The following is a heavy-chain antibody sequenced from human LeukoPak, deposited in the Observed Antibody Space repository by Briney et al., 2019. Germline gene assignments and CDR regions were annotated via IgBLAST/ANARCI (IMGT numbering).Heavy chain of an antibody. V-gene: IGHV3-9*01. D-gene: IGHD5-12*01. CDR2: ISWNSASI. Sequence: PGGSLRLSCAASGFTFHHYAIHWVRQVPGKGLEWVSGISWNSASIGYADSVKGRFTISRDNAKNSVCLQMNSLRAEDTAFYYCAKDKAPLYSGYDWDLDFWGQGALVTVSS. CDR1: GFTFHHYA. CDR3: AKDKAPLYSGYDWDLDF. J-gene: IGHJ4*02.